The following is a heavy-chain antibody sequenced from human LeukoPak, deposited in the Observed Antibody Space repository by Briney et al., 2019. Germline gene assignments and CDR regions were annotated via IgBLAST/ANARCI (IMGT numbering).Heavy chain of an antibody. CDR3: AAGGGAGGPGHSGGNRYYYYGMDV. Sequence: SVKVSCKASGGTFSSYAISWVRQAPGQGLEWMGGIIPIFGTANYAQKFQGRVTITADESTSTAYMELSSLRSEDTAVYYCAAGGGAGGPGHSGGNRYYYYGMDVWGKGTTVTVSS. CDR2: IIPIFGTA. J-gene: IGHJ6*04. CDR1: GGTFSSYA. D-gene: IGHD2-8*02. V-gene: IGHV1-69*13.